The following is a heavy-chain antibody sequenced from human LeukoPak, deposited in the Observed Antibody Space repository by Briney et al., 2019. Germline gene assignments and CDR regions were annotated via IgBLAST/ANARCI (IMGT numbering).Heavy chain of an antibody. J-gene: IGHJ3*02. CDR1: GGSFSGYY. V-gene: IGHV4-34*01. D-gene: IGHD5-24*01. CDR2: INHSGST. Sequence: PSETLSLTCAVYGGSFSGYYWSWIRQPPGKGLEWIGEINHSGSTNYNPSLKSRVTISVDTPRSQFSLKLISVTAADTAVYYCARAGRDGYSPASDSFDIWGQGKTVTVSS. CDR3: ARAGRDGYSPASDSFDI.